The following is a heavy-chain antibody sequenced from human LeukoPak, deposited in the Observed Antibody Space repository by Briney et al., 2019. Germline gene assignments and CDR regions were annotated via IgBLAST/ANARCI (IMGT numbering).Heavy chain of an antibody. CDR1: GFMFSSYA. Sequence: GGSLRLSCSASGFMFSSYAFHWVRQAPGKGLEWVAFIPYDGSNNDYADSVKGRFTISRDNSKSTLYLQINSLRVDDTAVYYCARDPQRREFDYWGQGTLVTVSS. J-gene: IGHJ4*02. V-gene: IGHV3-30*04. D-gene: IGHD1-26*01. CDR2: IPYDGSNN. CDR3: ARDPQRREFDY.